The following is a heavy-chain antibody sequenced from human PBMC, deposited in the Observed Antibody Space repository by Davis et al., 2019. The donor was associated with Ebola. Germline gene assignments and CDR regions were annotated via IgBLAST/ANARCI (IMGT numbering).Heavy chain of an antibody. CDR3: ASGLVGATNF. CDR2: ISSSGGTT. Sequence: GGSLRLSCAASGFTFSSYAMSWVRQAPGKGLEWVSSISSSGGTTYYTDSVKGRFTISRDNAKNTLDLQMDNLRAEDTAVYYCASGLVGATNFWGQGNLVTVSS. D-gene: IGHD1-26*01. V-gene: IGHV3-23*01. CDR1: GFTFSSYA. J-gene: IGHJ4*02.